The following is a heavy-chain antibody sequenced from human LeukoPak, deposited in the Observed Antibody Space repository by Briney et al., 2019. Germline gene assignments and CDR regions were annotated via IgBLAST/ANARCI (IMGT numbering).Heavy chain of an antibody. D-gene: IGHD2-21*02. CDR1: GDSFSSNSVT. CDR3: ARRLTQYNCFDP. V-gene: IGHV6-1*01. CDR2: TYYRSTWYN. Sequence: SQTLSLTCAISGDSFSSNSVTWNWIRQSPSRGLEWLGRTYYRSTWYNDYAVSVRGRITVNPDTSKNQFSLHLNSVTPEDTAVYYCARRLTQYNCFDPWGQGILVTVSS. J-gene: IGHJ5*02.